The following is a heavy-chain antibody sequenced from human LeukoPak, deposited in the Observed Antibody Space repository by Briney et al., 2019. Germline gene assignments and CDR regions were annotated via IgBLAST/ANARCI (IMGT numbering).Heavy chain of an antibody. CDR1: GDSISSGDYY. D-gene: IGHD3-22*01. J-gene: IGHJ3*02. Sequence: SETLSLTCTVSGDSISSGDYYWSWIRQPAGKGLEWIGRISSSGSTNYNPSLKSRVTISGDTSKNQFSLKLSSVTAADTAVYFCARGPYSYDSSGAFDIWGQGTMVTVSS. CDR2: ISSSGST. V-gene: IGHV4-61*02. CDR3: ARGPYSYDSSGAFDI.